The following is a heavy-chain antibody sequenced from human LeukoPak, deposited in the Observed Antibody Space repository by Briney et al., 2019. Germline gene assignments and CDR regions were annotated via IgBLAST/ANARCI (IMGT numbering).Heavy chain of an antibody. D-gene: IGHD5-24*01. CDR2: IYYSGST. Sequence: SETLSLTCTVSGGSISSYYWSWIRQPPGKGLEWIGYIYYSGSTNYNPSHKSRVTISVDTSKNQFSLKLSSVTAADTAVYYCARESQEKYYFDYWGQGTLVTVSS. J-gene: IGHJ4*02. CDR3: ARESQEKYYFDY. V-gene: IGHV4-59*12. CDR1: GGSISSYY.